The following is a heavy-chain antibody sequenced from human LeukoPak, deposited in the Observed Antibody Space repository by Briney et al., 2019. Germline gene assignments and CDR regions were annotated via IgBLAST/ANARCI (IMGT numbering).Heavy chain of an antibody. J-gene: IGHJ4*02. CDR3: ARLRGSYDILTGYSYYFDY. Sequence: ASETLSLTCTVSGGSISSSSYYWGWICQPPGKGLEWIGSIYYSGSTYYNPSLKSRVTISVDTSMNQFSLKLSSVTAADTAVYYCARLRGSYDILTGYSYYFDYWGQGTLVTVSS. D-gene: IGHD3-9*01. V-gene: IGHV4-39*01. CDR1: GGSISSSSYY. CDR2: IYYSGST.